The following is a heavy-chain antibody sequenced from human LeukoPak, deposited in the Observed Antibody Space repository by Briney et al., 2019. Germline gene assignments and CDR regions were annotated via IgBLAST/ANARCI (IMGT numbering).Heavy chain of an antibody. CDR3: AREGSMVRGVLNY. CDR2: IKQDGSEK. J-gene: IGHJ4*02. CDR1: GFTFSSYW. Sequence: GGSLRLSCAASGFTFSSYWMSWARQAPGKGLEWVANIKQDGSEKYYVDSVKGRFTISRDDAKNSLYLQMNSLRAEDTAVYYCAREGSMVRGVLNYWGQGTLVTVSS. V-gene: IGHV3-7*01. D-gene: IGHD3-10*01.